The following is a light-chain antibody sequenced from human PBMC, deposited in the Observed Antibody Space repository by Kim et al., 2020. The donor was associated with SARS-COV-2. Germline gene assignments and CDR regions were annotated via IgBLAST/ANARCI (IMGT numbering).Light chain of an antibody. Sequence: DIQMTQSPSTLSASVGDRVTITCRASQSISSWLAWYQQKPGKAPKLLIYDASSLESGVPSRFSGSGSGTQFTLTISSLQPDDFATYYCQQYNGYFGPGTKVDIK. V-gene: IGKV1-5*01. CDR2: DAS. J-gene: IGKJ3*01. CDR1: QSISSW. CDR3: QQYNGY.